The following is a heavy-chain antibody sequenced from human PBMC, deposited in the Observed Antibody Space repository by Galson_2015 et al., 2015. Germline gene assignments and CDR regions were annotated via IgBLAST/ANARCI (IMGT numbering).Heavy chain of an antibody. D-gene: IGHD3-3*01. J-gene: IGHJ6*03. V-gene: IGHV1-3*01. CDR2: INAGNGNT. CDR3: ARETADTGTGNYDFWPGYYYYYMDV. Sequence: SVKVSCKASGYTFTSYAMHWVRQAPGQRLEWMGWINAGNGNTKYSQKFQGRVTITRDTSASTAYMELSSLRSEDTAVYYCARETADTGTGNYDFWPGYYYYYMDVRGRGATVTVSS. CDR1: GYTFTSYA.